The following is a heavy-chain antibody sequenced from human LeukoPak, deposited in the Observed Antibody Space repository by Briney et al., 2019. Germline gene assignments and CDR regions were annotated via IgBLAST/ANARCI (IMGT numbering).Heavy chain of an antibody. D-gene: IGHD2-8*01. CDR2: ITSSGGTT. V-gene: IGHV3-23*01. J-gene: IGHJ3*02. CDR3: AKDPNGDYIGAFDN. CDR1: GFRLSTYA. Sequence: GGSLRLSCAASGFRLSTYAMTWVRQAPGKGLGWVSSITSSGGTTYYADPLKGRFTISRDNSKNTLYLQLNNLRAEDTAIYYCAKDPNGDYIGAFDNWGQGTMVTVSS.